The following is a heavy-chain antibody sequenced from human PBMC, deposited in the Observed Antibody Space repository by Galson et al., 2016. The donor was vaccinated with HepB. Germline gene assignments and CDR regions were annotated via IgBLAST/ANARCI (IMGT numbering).Heavy chain of an antibody. V-gene: IGHV3-11*05. CDR1: GFTFSDYY. Sequence: SLRLSCAASGFTFSDYYMSWIRQAPGKGLEWVSYISSSSSYTNYADSVKGRFTISRDNAKSSLYLQMNSLRAEDTAVYYCARGYCSSTSCYRAFDIWGQGTMVTVSS. D-gene: IGHD2-2*02. CDR3: ARGYCSSTSCYRAFDI. J-gene: IGHJ3*02. CDR2: ISSSSSYT.